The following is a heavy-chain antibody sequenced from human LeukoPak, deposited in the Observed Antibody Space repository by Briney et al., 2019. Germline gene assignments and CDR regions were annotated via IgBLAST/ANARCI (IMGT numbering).Heavy chain of an antibody. CDR1: GGSISSYY. V-gene: IGHV4-59*01. J-gene: IGHJ5*02. Sequence: PSDTLSLTCTVSGGSISSYYWSWIRQPPGKGLEWIGYIYYSGSTNYNPSLKSRVTISVDTSKNQFSLKLSSVTAADTAVYYCARDSGDGYNSWGQGTLVTVSS. CDR3: ARDSGDGYNS. D-gene: IGHD5-24*01. CDR2: IYYSGST.